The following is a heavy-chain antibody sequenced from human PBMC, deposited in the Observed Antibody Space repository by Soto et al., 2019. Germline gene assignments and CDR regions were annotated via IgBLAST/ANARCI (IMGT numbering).Heavy chain of an antibody. Sequence: LSETLSLTCAVSGGSISSGGYSWSWIRQPPGKGLEWIGYIYHSGSTYYNPSLKSRVTISVDRSKNQFSLKLSSVTAADTAVYYCASSQTTVTSYDYWGQGTLVTVSS. J-gene: IGHJ4*02. V-gene: IGHV4-30-2*01. D-gene: IGHD4-17*01. CDR2: IYHSGST. CDR1: GGSISSGGYS. CDR3: ASSQTTVTSYDY.